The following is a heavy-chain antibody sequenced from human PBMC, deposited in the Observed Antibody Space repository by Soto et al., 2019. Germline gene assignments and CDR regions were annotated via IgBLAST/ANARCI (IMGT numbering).Heavy chain of an antibody. V-gene: IGHV4-30-4*01. CDR3: ARDDRGVDYFDY. CDR1: GGSISSGDYY. J-gene: IGHJ4*02. CDR2: IYYSGST. Sequence: SETLSLTCSVSGGSISSGDYYWSWIRQPPGKGLEWIGYIYYSGSTYYNPSLKSRVSISVDTSENQFSLKLSSVTAADTAVYYCARDDRGVDYFDYWGQGTLVTVSS. D-gene: IGHD3-10*01.